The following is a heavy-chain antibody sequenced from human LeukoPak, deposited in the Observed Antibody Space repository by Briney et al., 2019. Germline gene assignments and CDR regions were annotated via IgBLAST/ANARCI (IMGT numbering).Heavy chain of an antibody. D-gene: IGHD3-3*01. CDR3: VPFGGP. V-gene: IGHV1-24*01. CDR2: FDPEVHAI. J-gene: IGHJ5*02. CDR1: GFTLVKVP. Sequence: ASVKVSCKVSGFTLVKVPMHWLRQANGKGLEWMGGFDPEVHAILYAQKFQGRLSMTEDTAADTAYMELSSLTSGDTAVYYCVPFGGPWGQGTLVIVSS.